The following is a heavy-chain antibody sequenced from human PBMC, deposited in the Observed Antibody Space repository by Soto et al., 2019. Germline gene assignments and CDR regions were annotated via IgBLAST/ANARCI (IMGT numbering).Heavy chain of an antibody. J-gene: IGHJ4*02. CDR3: ARKYCTRSRCYQYFDY. CDR1: GGSISGFY. CDR2: IYHGGST. V-gene: IGHV4-59*08. Sequence: SETLSLTCTVSGGSISGFYWSWIRQPPGEGLEWIGYIYHGGSTNYNPSLKSRVTISIDPSKSQFSLNLSSLTAADTAVYYCARKYCTRSRCYQYFDYWGQGTLVTVSS. D-gene: IGHD2-2*01.